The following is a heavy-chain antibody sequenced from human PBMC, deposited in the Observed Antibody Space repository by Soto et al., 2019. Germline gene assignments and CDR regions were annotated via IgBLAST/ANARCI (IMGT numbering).Heavy chain of an antibody. CDR2: ISYDGSNK. Sequence: GGSLRLSCVSSGFTFSNYAMNWVRQAPGKGLEWVAVISYDGSNKYYADSVKGRITISRDNSRNTLYLQMNNLRAEDTAMYYCARDLGNNYGSFAYWGQGTLVTVSS. J-gene: IGHJ4*02. CDR3: ARDLGNNYGSFAY. V-gene: IGHV3-30-3*01. CDR1: GFTFSNYA. D-gene: IGHD4-17*01.